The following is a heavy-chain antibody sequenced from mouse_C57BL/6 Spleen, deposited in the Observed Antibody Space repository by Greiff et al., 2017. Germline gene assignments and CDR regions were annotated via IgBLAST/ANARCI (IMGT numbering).Heavy chain of an antibody. Sequence: VQLQQSGAELVKPGASVKLSCTASGFTFTDYYMHWVKQRTEQGLEWIGRIYPEGGDTNYAPKFQGKATITADKSSNTAYMQLSSLTSEDTAVYYGAPITTGVATGFDYWGQGTMLTVS. CDR3: APITTGVATGFDY. CDR1: GFTFTDYY. CDR2: IYPEGGDT. D-gene: IGHD1-1*01. V-gene: IGHV14-2*01. J-gene: IGHJ2*01.